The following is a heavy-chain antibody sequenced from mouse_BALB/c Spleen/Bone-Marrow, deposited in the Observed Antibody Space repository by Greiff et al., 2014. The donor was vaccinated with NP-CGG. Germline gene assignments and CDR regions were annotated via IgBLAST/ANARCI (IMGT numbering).Heavy chain of an antibody. CDR1: GFTFSSFG. V-gene: IGHV5-17*02. CDR2: INGGSNTI. Sequence: VQLVESGGGLVQPGGSRKLSCAASGFTFSSFGMHWVRQAPEKGLEWVAYINGGSNTIYYADTVKGRFTISRDNPKNTLFLQMTSLRSEDTAMYFCARGTTALRYFDVWGAGTTVTVSS. D-gene: IGHD1-2*01. J-gene: IGHJ1*01. CDR3: ARGTTALRYFDV.